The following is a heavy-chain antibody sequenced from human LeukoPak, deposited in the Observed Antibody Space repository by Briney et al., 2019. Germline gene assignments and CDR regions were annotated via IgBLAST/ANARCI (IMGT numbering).Heavy chain of an antibody. J-gene: IGHJ3*02. Sequence: PGGSLRLSCAASGFTFSSYWMHWVRQAPGKGVVWLSRVNGDGNITTYADSVRGRFTISRDNAKNTLYLQMNSLRAEDTAVYYCARRGLVPAFDIWGQGTMVSVTS. CDR2: VNGDGNIT. CDR1: GFTFSSYW. V-gene: IGHV3-74*01. CDR3: ARRGLVPAFDI. D-gene: IGHD3-10*02.